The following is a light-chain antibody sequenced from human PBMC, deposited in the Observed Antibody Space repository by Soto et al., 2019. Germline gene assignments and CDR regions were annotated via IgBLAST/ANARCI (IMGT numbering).Light chain of an antibody. J-gene: IGKJ2*01. CDR3: QQYHNWPPQYT. CDR1: QSVASN. Sequence: EIVMTQSPDSMSVCPGDGATLSCRASQSVASNVTWYQQKPGQGPRLLIHGASTRAVGVPARFSGSGSGTDFTLTISSLQSEDFAVYYCQQYHNWPPQYTFGQGTKLQIK. CDR2: GAS. V-gene: IGKV3-15*01.